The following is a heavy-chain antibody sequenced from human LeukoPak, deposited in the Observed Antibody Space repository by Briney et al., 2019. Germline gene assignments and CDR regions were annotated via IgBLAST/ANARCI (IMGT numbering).Heavy chain of an antibody. CDR3: ARVHQLEMGDAFDI. CDR1: GFTFSSYS. CDR2: ISSSSSAI. Sequence: GGSLRLSCAASGFTFSSYSMNWVRQAPGKGLEWVSYISSSSSAIYYADSVKGRFTISRDNAKNSLYLQMNSLRAEDTAVYYCARVHQLEMGDAFDIWGQGTMVTVSS. D-gene: IGHD2-2*01. J-gene: IGHJ3*02. V-gene: IGHV3-48*01.